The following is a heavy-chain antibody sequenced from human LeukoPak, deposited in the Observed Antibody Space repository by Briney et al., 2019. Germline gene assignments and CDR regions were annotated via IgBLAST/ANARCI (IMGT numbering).Heavy chain of an antibody. CDR2: IWHDGSNK. J-gene: IGHJ4*02. CDR3: ARDRGYTYGHPLDY. CDR1: GFTFSTYV. V-gene: IGHV3-33*01. Sequence: GRSLRLSCAASGFTFSTYVIHWVRQPPGKGLEWVALIWHDGSNKYYGDSVKDRFTISRDNSKNTLYLQMDSLRDEDTAVYYCARDRGYTYGHPLDYWGQGTLVTVSS. D-gene: IGHD5-18*01.